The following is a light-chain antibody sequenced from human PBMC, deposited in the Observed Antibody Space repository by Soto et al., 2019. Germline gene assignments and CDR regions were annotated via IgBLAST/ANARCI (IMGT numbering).Light chain of an antibody. J-gene: IGLJ1*01. CDR1: RSDVGGYNY. Sequence: QSALTQPPSASGSPGQSVPISCTGTRSDVGGYNYVSWYQQHPGKVPKLVVYEVNKRPSGVPDRFSGSKSGNTASLTVSGLQAEDEADYYCTSYAGGNNVVGTGTKLTVL. V-gene: IGLV2-8*01. CDR2: EVN. CDR3: TSYAGGNNV.